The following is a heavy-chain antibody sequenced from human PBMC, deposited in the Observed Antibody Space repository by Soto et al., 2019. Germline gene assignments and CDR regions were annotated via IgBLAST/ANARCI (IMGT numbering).Heavy chain of an antibody. Sequence: DVQLVESGGGLIQPGESLRLSCAAFGLTISGKKYVAWVRQAPGRRLEWVSALYDVDGSFYADSVKGRFTTSSDSSKTPVYLQMNDLRPDDTAVYYCATWHEREHAYDVWGQGTTVTVSS. CDR2: LYDVDGS. CDR1: GLTISGKKY. V-gene: IGHV3-53*01. CDR3: ATWHEREHAYDV. D-gene: IGHD1-1*01. J-gene: IGHJ3*01.